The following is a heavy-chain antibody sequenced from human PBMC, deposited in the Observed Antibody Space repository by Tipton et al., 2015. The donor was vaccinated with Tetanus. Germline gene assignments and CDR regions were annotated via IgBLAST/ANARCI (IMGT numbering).Heavy chain of an antibody. CDR3: ARHQSGYFTPFDY. J-gene: IGHJ4*02. V-gene: IGHV4-39*01. CDR1: GGSISSSSYY. Sequence: TLSLTCTVSGGSISSSSYYWGWIRQPPGKGLEWIGSIYESGDTYYIPSLKSRVTISVDTSKNQFPLNLNSMAAADTGVYYCARHQSGYFTPFDYWGQGNLVTVSS. D-gene: IGHD3-3*01. CDR2: IYESGDT.